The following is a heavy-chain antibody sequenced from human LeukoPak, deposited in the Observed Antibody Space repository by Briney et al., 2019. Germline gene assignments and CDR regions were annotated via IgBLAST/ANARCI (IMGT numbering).Heavy chain of an antibody. Sequence: GGSLRLSCAASGFTFSSYSMNWVPQAPGKGLGWVSSISSSSSYIYYADSVKGRFTISRDNAKNSLYLQMNSLRAEDTAVYYCARSGGCSSTSCSPNFDYWGQGTLVTVSS. J-gene: IGHJ4*02. CDR3: ARSGGCSSTSCSPNFDY. CDR2: ISSSSSYI. D-gene: IGHD2-2*01. V-gene: IGHV3-21*01. CDR1: GFTFSSYS.